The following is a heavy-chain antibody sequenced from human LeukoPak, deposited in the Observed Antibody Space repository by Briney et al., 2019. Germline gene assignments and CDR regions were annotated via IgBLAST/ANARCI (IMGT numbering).Heavy chain of an antibody. V-gene: IGHV1-69*05. D-gene: IGHD2-21*02. J-gene: IGHJ4*02. Sequence: AGKVSCKSSGGTFSSYAISWGRQAPGQGLDWMGRIIPIFGTGNYDQKFQGRVTITTDESTSTAYMDLSGQRSEDTAVYYCARDLYCGGGCSGSIDYWRQGTLVTVSS. CDR1: GGTFSSYA. CDR3: ARDLYCGGGCSGSIDY. CDR2: IIPIFGTG.